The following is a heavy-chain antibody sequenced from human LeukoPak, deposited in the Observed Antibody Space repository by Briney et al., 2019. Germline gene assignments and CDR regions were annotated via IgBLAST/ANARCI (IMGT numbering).Heavy chain of an antibody. CDR2: INPSGGST. J-gene: IGHJ3*02. CDR1: GSNFTSYY. CDR3: ARENPRRNYYDSSCYYKTRAGAFDI. V-gene: IGHV1-46*01. D-gene: IGHD3-22*01. Sequence: ASVKVSCTASGSNFTSYYMHWVRQAPGQGLEWMGIINPSGGSTRHAQKFQGRVTMTRDTSTSTVYMELSSLRSEDTAVYYCARENPRRNYYDSSCYYKTRAGAFDIWGQGTMVTVSS.